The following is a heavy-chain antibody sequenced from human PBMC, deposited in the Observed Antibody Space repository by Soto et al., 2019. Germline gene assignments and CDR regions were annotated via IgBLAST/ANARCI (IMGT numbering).Heavy chain of an antibody. CDR3: ARAAAGTSWNWFDP. J-gene: IGHJ5*02. D-gene: IGHD6-13*01. CDR1: GYTFTSYS. CDR2: ISAYNGNT. V-gene: IGHV1-18*01. Sequence: QVPLVQSGAEVKKPGASVKVSCKASGYTFTSYSISWVRQAPGQGLEWMGWISAYNGNTNYAQKIQGRVTMTTDTPTSTAYMELGSLRSDDTAVDYCARAAAGTSWNWFDPGGQGTQVTVSS.